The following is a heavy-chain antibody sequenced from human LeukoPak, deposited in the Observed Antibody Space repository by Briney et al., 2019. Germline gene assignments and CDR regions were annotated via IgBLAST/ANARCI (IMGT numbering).Heavy chain of an antibody. D-gene: IGHD6-19*01. CDR1: GGSISSYY. V-gene: IGHV4-59*01. Sequence: SETLSLTCTVSGGSISSYYWSWIRQPPGKGLEWIGYVHYSGSINYNPSLKSRVTISLDTSKNQFSLKLSSVTAADTAVYYCARASSGWYNWFDPWGQGTLVTVSS. CDR3: ARASSGWYNWFDP. J-gene: IGHJ5*02. CDR2: VHYSGSI.